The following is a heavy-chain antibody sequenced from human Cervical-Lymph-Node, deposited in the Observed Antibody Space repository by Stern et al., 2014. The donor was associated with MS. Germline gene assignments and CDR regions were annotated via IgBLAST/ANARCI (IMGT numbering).Heavy chain of an antibody. CDR2: INPNSGAT. V-gene: IGHV1-2*04. CDR1: GYTFTDFF. J-gene: IGHJ6*02. CDR3: ATGGLTFGSGSFYGMDV. D-gene: IGHD3-10*01. Sequence: DQLVESWAEVKKPGASVKVSCKGSGYTFTDFFIHWVRQAPGQGLEWMGWINPNSGATKYALKFEGWVTMTRDMSINTAYMDLGRLKSGDTAVYYCATGGLTFGSGSFYGMDVWGQGTAVTVSS.